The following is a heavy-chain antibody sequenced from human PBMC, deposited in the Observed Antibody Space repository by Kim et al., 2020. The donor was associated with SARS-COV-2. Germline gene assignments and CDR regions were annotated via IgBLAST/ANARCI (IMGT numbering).Heavy chain of an antibody. CDR1: GFTFNSYG. J-gene: IGHJ4*02. V-gene: IGHV3-23*01. CDR2: VSFRGDTT. Sequence: GGSLRLSCAASGFTFNSYGMNWVRQAPGMGLEWVSFVSFRGDTTLYADSVKGRFTISRDNSRNAVYLQMNSLRADDTAKYYCAKGATTYSTGWYYFDYWGQGTLVTVSS. CDR3: AKGATTYSTGWYYFDY. D-gene: IGHD6-19*01.